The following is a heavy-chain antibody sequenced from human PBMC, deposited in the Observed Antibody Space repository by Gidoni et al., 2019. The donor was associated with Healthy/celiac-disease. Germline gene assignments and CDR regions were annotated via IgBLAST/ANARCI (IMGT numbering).Heavy chain of an antibody. CDR2: IDWDDDK. D-gene: IGHD6-19*01. CDR1: GFSLSTSGMC. CDR3: ARIYSGWPKGQYYFDY. V-gene: IGHV2-70*01. Sequence: QVTLRESGPALVKPTQTLTLTCTFSGFSLSTSGMCVSWIRQPPGKALEWLALIDWDDDKYYSTSLKTRLTISKDTSKNQVVLTMTNMDPVDTATYYCARIYSGWPKGQYYFDYWGQGTLVTVSS. J-gene: IGHJ4*02.